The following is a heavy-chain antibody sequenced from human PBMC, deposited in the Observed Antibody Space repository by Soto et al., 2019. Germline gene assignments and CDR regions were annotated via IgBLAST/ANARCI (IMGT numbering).Heavy chain of an antibody. V-gene: IGHV4-34*01. D-gene: IGHD3-16*02. CDR1: GGSFSGYY. J-gene: IGHJ4*02. Sequence: QVQLQQWGAGLLKPSETLSLTCAVYGGSFSGYYWSWIRQPPGKGLEWIGEINHSGSTNYNPSLRIRSTRSVETSQNQFSVKLRSVSAADTAVYYCARAYAYYDYVWGSYREKYYFDSRGPGNLVTVSS. CDR3: ARAYAYYDYVWGSYREKYYFDS. CDR2: INHSGST.